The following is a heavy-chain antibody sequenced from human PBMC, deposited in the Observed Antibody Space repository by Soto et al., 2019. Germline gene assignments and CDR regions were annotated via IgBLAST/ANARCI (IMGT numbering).Heavy chain of an antibody. D-gene: IGHD3-3*01. J-gene: IGHJ4*02. V-gene: IGHV4-39*01. Sequence: SETLSLTCTVSGGFISYYWGWIRQPPGKGLEWIGSIHYSGSTYYKSSLKSRVTISVDTSKNQFSLKLSSVTAADTAVYYCARHSAIFGVVMSFDYWGQGTLVTVSS. CDR2: IHYSGST. CDR3: ARHSAIFGVVMSFDY. CDR1: GGFISYY.